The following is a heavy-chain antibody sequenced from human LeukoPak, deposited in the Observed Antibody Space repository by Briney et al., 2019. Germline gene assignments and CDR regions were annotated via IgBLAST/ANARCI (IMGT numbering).Heavy chain of an antibody. V-gene: IGHV3-30*02. Sequence: GGTLTLTCAASGFTFSSYDMHWVRQAPGKGLEWVAYIQYDGSNKYYTDSVKGRFTISRKNSKNTLYLQMNSLRAEDTAVYYCAKSPEYCSSSSCHGGYYHHWGQGTLVTVSS. D-gene: IGHD2-2*01. J-gene: IGHJ1*01. CDR3: AKSPEYCSSSSCHGGYYHH. CDR1: GFTFSSYD. CDR2: IQYDGSNK.